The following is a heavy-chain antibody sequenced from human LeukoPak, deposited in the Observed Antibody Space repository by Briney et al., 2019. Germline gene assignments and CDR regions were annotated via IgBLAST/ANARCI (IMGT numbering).Heavy chain of an antibody. J-gene: IGHJ5*02. CDR1: GFTFSSYS. CDR3: ARGRRITMVRGVISWFDP. V-gene: IGHV3-21*01. CDR2: ISSSSSYI. D-gene: IGHD3-10*01. Sequence: GGSLRLSCAASGFTFSSYSMNWVRQAPGKGLEWVSSISSSSSYIYYADSVKGRFTISRDNAKNSLYLQMNSLRAEDTAVYYCARGRRITMVRGVISWFDPWGQGTLVTVSS.